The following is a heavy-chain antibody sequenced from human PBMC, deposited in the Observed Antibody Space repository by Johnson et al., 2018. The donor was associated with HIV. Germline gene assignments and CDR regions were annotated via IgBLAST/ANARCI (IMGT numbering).Heavy chain of an antibody. CDR1: GFNVSTNY. V-gene: IGHV3-66*01. Sequence: VQLVESGGSVVRPGGSLRLSCAASGFNVSTNYMNWVRQAPGKGLEWVSVIYSGGSTYYADPVKGRFTISRDNSKNTLYLQMNSLRAEDTAVYYCARGMARIAFDIWGQGTMVTVSS. D-gene: IGHD5-24*01. CDR3: ARGMARIAFDI. CDR2: IYSGGST. J-gene: IGHJ3*02.